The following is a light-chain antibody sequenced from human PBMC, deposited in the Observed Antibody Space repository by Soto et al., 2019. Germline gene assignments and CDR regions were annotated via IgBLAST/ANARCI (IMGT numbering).Light chain of an antibody. CDR1: QDIRND. CDR3: LQDFNYPRT. V-gene: IGKV1-6*01. Sequence: AIQMTQSPSFLSASVGDRVIITCRASQDIRNDLGWYQHKPGKAPKVLISATSNLQSGVPSRFSGSGSGTEFTLTINSLQPEDFGSYYCLQDFNYPRTFGQGTKVEIK. CDR2: ATS. J-gene: IGKJ1*01.